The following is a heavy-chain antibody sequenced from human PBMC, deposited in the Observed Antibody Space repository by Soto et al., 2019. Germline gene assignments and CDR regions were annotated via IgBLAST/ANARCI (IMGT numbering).Heavy chain of an antibody. CDR3: ARGDYDISTGYYNSWFDP. D-gene: IGHD3-9*01. CDR1: GGSSSSYY. J-gene: IGHJ5*02. CDR2: IYYSGST. V-gene: IGHV4-59*01. Sequence: NRSETLSGTCTVSGGSSSSYYWSWIRQPPGKGLEWIGYIYYSGSTNYNPSLKSRVTISVDTSKNQFSLKLSSVTAADTAVYYCARGDYDISTGYYNSWFDPWGQGTLVIVSS.